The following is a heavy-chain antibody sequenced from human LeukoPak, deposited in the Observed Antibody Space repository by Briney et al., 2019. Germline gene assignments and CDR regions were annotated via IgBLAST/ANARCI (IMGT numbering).Heavy chain of an antibody. CDR1: GGSFRGSY. CDR2: INHSGST. V-gene: IGHV4-34*01. J-gene: IGHJ4*02. CDR3: ARVWYYDCWSGYSLPYFDY. D-gene: IGHD3-3*01. Sequence: SETLSLTCAVYGGSFRGSYRSWIRQPPGGGLEWIGEINHSGSTNYVPSLKSRVTISVDTSKTQFSLQLTSVTAADTAVYYCARVWYYDCWSGYSLPYFDYWGQGTLVTVSS.